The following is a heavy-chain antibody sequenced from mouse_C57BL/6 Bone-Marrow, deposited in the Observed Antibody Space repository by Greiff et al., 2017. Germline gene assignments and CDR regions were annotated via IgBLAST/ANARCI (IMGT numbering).Heavy chain of an antibody. CDR2: ISSGGDYI. D-gene: IGHD1-1*01. Sequence: EVQGVESGEGLVKPGGSLKLSCAASGFTFSSYAMSWVRQTPEKRLEWVAYISSGGDYIYYADTVKGRFTISRDNARNTLYLQMSSLKSEATAMYYCTKHSGSYYFDYWGQGTTLTVSS. CDR1: GFTFSSYA. CDR3: TKHSGSYYFDY. J-gene: IGHJ2*01. V-gene: IGHV5-9-1*02.